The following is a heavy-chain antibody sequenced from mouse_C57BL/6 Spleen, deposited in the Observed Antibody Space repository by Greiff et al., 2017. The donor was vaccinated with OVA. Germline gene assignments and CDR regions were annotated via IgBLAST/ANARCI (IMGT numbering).Heavy chain of an antibody. CDR2: IDPSDSYT. J-gene: IGHJ3*01. CDR1: GYTFTSYW. Sequence: QVQLQQPGAELVKPGASVKLSCKASGYTFTSYWMQWVKQRPGQGLEWIGEIDPSDSYTNYNQKFKGKATLTVDTSSSTAYMQLSSLTSEDSAVYYCASAAYWGQGTLVTVSA. V-gene: IGHV1-50*01. CDR3: ASAAY.